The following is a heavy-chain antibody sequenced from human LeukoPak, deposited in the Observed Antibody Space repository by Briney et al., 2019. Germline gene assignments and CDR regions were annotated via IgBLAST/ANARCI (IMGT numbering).Heavy chain of an antibody. CDR1: RFTFSSYW. J-gene: IGHJ5*02. V-gene: IGHV3-7*01. CDR3: ARGLEWLLGWFDP. D-gene: IGHD3-3*01. CDR2: IKQDGSEK. Sequence: GGSLRLSCAASRFTFSSYWMGWVRQTPGKGLEWVANIKQDGSEKYYVDSVKGRFTISRDNAKNSLYLQMNSLRAEDTAVYYRARGLEWLLGWFDPWGQGTLVTVSS.